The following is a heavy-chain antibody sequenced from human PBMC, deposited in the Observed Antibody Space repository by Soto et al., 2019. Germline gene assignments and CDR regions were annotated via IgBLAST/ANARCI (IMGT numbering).Heavy chain of an antibody. CDR3: ARDTNQWDYKYWDS. CDR1: GHTFITFG. Sequence: QVQLVQSGVEMRKPGASVKVSCKASGHTFITFGVSWVRQAPGQGLEWMGWINNRNGNTNYAQKFQGRVSMTRDTSTTTVYMELRSLTSDDAAVYFCARDTNQWDYKYWDSWGQGTLVIVSS. J-gene: IGHJ4*02. V-gene: IGHV1-18*01. CDR2: INNRNGNT. D-gene: IGHD1-26*01.